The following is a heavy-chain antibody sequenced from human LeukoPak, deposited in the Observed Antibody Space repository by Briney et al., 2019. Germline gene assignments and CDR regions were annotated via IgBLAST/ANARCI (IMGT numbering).Heavy chain of an antibody. Sequence: PGGPLRLSCAASGFTFSTYAMSWVRQAPGRGLEWVSTISTSAGSTYYADSVKGRFTISRDTSKNTLYLQMNSLRAEDTAIYYCAKGPRAASGTSYWGQGTLVTVSS. D-gene: IGHD6-13*01. V-gene: IGHV3-23*01. CDR2: ISTSAGST. J-gene: IGHJ4*02. CDR3: AKGPRAASGTSY. CDR1: GFTFSTYA.